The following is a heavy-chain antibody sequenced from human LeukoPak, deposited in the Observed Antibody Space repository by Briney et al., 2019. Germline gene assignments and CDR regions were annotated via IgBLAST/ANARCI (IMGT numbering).Heavy chain of an antibody. Sequence: GGSLRLSCSASGFTFSSYDMNWVRQAPGKGLDWVSYISSSGSTIYYADSVKGRFTISRDNAKNSLYLQMNSLRAEDTAVYYCARGGEKYGDTPLFDYWGQGTLVTVSS. CDR1: GFTFSSYD. CDR2: ISSSGSTI. CDR3: ARGGEKYGDTPLFDY. V-gene: IGHV3-48*03. J-gene: IGHJ4*02. D-gene: IGHD4-17*01.